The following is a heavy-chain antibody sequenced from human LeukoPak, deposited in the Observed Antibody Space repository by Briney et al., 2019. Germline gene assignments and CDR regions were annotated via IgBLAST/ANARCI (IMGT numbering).Heavy chain of an antibody. V-gene: IGHV4-30-4*08. J-gene: IGHJ5*02. CDR2: IYYSGST. CDR1: GGSISSGDYY. Sequence: SETLSLTCTVSGGSISSGDYYWSWIRQPPGKGLEWIGYIYYSGSTYYNPSLKSRVTIPVDTSKNQFSLKLSSVTAADTAVYYCARGMVRGVFDPWGQGTLVTVSS. CDR3: ARGMVRGVFDP. D-gene: IGHD3-10*01.